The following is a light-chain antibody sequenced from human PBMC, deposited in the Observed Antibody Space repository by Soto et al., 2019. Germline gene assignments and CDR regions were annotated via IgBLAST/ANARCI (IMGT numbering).Light chain of an antibody. CDR3: QQYNSWLWT. V-gene: IGKV3-20*01. CDR1: QSVSTNY. CDR2: GAT. Sequence: EIVLTQSPGTLSLSPGERATLSCRASQSVSTNYLAWYQQKPGQSPRLLIYGATSRATGIPDRFSGSGSGTDFILTISRLEPEDFAVYYCQQYNSWLWTFGQGTKVDIK. J-gene: IGKJ1*01.